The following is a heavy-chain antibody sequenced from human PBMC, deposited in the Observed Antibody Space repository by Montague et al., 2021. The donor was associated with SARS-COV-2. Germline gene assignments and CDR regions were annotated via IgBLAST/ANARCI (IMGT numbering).Heavy chain of an antibody. J-gene: IGHJ4*02. V-gene: IGHV4-4*02. CDR3: ASRGVGWFGSNPERFDY. Sequence: SETLSLTCAVSGGSIISSNWWSWVRQPPGKGLEWFGEIYHSGSTNYNTSLKSRVTISVDKSKNQSSLKMSSVTAADTAVYYCASRGVGWFGSNPERFDYWGQGTQVTVSS. CDR1: GGSIISSNW. CDR2: IYHSGST. D-gene: IGHD3-10*01.